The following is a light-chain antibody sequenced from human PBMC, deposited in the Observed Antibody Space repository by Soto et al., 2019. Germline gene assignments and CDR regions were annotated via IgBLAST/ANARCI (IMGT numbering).Light chain of an antibody. CDR1: QGLLHSNGYNY. CDR3: LQALQTPTT. J-gene: IGKJ5*01. V-gene: IGKV2-28*01. CDR2: LGS. Sequence: DTVMTQSPLWVPVHTGWRASMCCRSSQGLLHSNGYNYLDWYLQKQGQSQQLMIYLGSNRASGVTDRFSGSGSGKDFTINISRVEDEDVGVYYCLQALQTPTTCGKGTRREIK.